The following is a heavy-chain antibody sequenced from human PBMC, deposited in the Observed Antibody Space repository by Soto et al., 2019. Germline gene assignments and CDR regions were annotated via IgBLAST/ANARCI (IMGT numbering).Heavy chain of an antibody. CDR2: IIPIFNTA. D-gene: IGHD4-17*01. Sequence: QVQLVQSGAEVKKPGSSVKVSCKASGGTLSNYAFTWVRQAPGQGLEWKGGIIPIFNTANYAQNFQGRVTKTADESTSTAFMEVNSLRSEDTAVYYCARVRPTDYVGNYNNGMDVWGQGPTVTVSS. V-gene: IGHV1-69*01. J-gene: IGHJ6*02. CDR3: ARVRPTDYVGNYNNGMDV. CDR1: GGTLSNYA.